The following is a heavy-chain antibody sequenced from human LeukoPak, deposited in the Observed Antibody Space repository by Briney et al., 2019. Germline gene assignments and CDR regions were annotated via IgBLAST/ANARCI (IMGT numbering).Heavy chain of an antibody. V-gene: IGHV3-23*01. J-gene: IGHJ4*02. CDR1: GFTFSSNS. D-gene: IGHD3-10*01. CDR2: ISGSGDST. CDR3: TKWSGFGDD. Sequence: GGSLRLSCAASGFTFSSNSMTWVRQTPGKGLEWVSGISGSGDSTFYADSVTGRFTISRDSSRNTLYMKMSSLRPEDTAVYYCTKWSGFGDDWGQGTLVTVSS.